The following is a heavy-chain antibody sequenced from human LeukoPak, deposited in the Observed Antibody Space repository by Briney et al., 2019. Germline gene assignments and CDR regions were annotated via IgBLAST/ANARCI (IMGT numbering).Heavy chain of an antibody. CDR2: ISSSSSYI. J-gene: IGHJ4*02. D-gene: IGHD3-22*01. Sequence: GGSLRLSCAASGFTFSSYSMNWVRQAPGKGLEWVSSISSSSSYIYYADSVKGRFTISRDNAKYSLYLQMNSLRAEDTAVYYCARVDSSGYSVYWGQGTLVTVSS. V-gene: IGHV3-21*01. CDR1: GFTFSSYS. CDR3: ARVDSSGYSVY.